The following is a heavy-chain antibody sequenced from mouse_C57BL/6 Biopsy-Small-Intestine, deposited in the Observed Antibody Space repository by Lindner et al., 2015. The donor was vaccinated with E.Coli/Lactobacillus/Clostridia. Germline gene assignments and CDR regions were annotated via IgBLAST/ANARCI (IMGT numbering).Heavy chain of an antibody. CDR1: GYTFTGYY. J-gene: IGHJ4*01. CDR2: INPNSGGT. CDR3: ARDVSSGWPNDFDY. D-gene: IGHD6-1*01. V-gene: IGHV1-72*04. Sequence: SVKVSCKTSGYTFTGYYMHWVRQAPGQGLEWMGWINPNSGGTNYAQKFQGRVTMTRDTSITTIYLNLSSLRSDDTAVYYCARDVSSGWPNDFDYWGQGTLVTVSS.